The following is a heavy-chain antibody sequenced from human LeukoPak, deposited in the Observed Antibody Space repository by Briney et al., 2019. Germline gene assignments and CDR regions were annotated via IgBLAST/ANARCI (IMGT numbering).Heavy chain of an antibody. V-gene: IGHV4-59*01. CDR1: GASISGNY. Sequence: SETLSLTCSVSGASISGNYWSWIRQPPGKGLEYIGCIHYTGSTNYNPSLKNRVAISVDTSKNQFSLNLTSVTAADTALYDCATGSETYLNWFDLWGQGTLVTVSS. J-gene: IGHJ5*02. CDR3: ATGSETYLNWFDL. D-gene: IGHD2-15*01. CDR2: IHYTGST.